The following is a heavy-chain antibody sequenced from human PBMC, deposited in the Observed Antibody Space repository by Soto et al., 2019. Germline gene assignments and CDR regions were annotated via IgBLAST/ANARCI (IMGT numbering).Heavy chain of an antibody. Sequence: APVKGSRKSAGYTRSRLSVDRVRKYPGKGLEWVGGFAPEDREILFAPRFLGRVSLTEDTSADSAYMELTSLTSEDTAVYFCAATILPPYEFAFGGVVAGSLDYGGQGSLVTVSS. CDR1: GYTRSRLS. CDR3: AATILPPYEFAFGGVVAGSLDY. CDR2: FAPEDREI. D-gene: IGHD3-16*02. V-gene: IGHV1-24*01. J-gene: IGHJ4*02.